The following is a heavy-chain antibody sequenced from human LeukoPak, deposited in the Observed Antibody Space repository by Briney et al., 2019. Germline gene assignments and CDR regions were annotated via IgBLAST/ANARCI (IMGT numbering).Heavy chain of an antibody. D-gene: IGHD1-7*01. CDR2: IWYDGSNQ. J-gene: IGHJ4*02. CDR1: GFTFNSYG. Sequence: GGSLRLSCAASGFTFNSYGMHWVRRAPGKGLEWVAVIWYDGSNQHYADSVKGRFTISRDNSKNTLYLQMNSLRAEDTGLYYCVRDRDGNSYFDYWGQGTLVTVSS. CDR3: VRDRDGNSYFDY. V-gene: IGHV3-33*01.